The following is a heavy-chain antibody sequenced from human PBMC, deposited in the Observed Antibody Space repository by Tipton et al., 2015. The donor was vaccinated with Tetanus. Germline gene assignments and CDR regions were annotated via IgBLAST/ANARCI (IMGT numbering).Heavy chain of an antibody. CDR2: ISYDGSKK. J-gene: IGHJ4*02. CDR1: GFTFSNFV. D-gene: IGHD3-10*01. CDR3: ARDRRGGLWLDGGFDY. V-gene: IGHV3-30-3*01. Sequence: SLLSCAASGFTFSNFVIHWVRQAPGKGLESVAIISYDGSKKYYADSVKGRFTISRDNSKNALYLQMNSLRVEDTAMCYCARDRRGGLWLDGGFDYWGQGTLVTVSS.